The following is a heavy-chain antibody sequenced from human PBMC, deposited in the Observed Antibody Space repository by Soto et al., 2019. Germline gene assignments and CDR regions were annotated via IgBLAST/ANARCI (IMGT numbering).Heavy chain of an antibody. V-gene: IGHV1-3*01. D-gene: IGHD3-9*01. Sequence: ASVKVSCKASGYTFTSYAMHWVRQAPGQRLEWMGWINAGNGNTKYSQKFQGRVTITRDTSASTAYMELSSLRSEDTAVYYCARETGYDILTGFPHPFDYWGQGTLVTVSS. CDR3: ARETGYDILTGFPHPFDY. CDR1: GYTFTSYA. CDR2: INAGNGNT. J-gene: IGHJ4*02.